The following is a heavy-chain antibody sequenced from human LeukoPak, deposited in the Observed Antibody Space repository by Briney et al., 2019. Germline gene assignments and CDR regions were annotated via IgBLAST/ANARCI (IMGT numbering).Heavy chain of an antibody. Sequence: SETLSLTCTVSGGSISSSSYYWGWIRQPPGKGLEWIGSIYYSGSTYYNPSLKSRVTISADTSKNQFSLKLSSVTAADTAVYYCARATIAAADNYYYYGMDVWGQGTTVTVSS. V-gene: IGHV4-39*07. J-gene: IGHJ6*02. CDR1: GGSISSSSYY. CDR3: ARATIAAADNYYYYGMDV. CDR2: IYYSGST. D-gene: IGHD6-13*01.